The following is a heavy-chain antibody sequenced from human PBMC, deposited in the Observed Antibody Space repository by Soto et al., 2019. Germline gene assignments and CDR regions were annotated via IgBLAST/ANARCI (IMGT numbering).Heavy chain of an antibody. J-gene: IGHJ6*02. CDR2: IYYSGST. CDR3: AGAYSNYDYDYYYGMDV. CDR1: GGSISSYY. Sequence: SETLSLTCTVSGGSISSYYWSWIRQPPGKGLEWIGYIYYSGSTNYNPSLKSRVTISVDTSKNQFSLKLSSVSAADTAVYYCAGAYSNYDYDYYYGMDVWGQGTTVTVSS. V-gene: IGHV4-59*12. D-gene: IGHD4-4*01.